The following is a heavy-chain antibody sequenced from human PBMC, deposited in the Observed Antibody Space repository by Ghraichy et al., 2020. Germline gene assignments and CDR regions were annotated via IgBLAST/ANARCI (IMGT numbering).Heavy chain of an antibody. Sequence: ASVKVSCKASGYTFTTYVIIWVRQAPGQGLEWMGWISAYNGNTNYAQKFQGRVTMTTDTSTTTAYMELRSLRSDDTAVYYCARGDMSATDYGNYYYYYYMDVWGKGTTVTVSS. CDR2: ISAYNGNT. CDR3: ARGDMSATDYGNYYYYYYMDV. V-gene: IGHV1-18*01. CDR1: GYTFTTYV. J-gene: IGHJ6*03. D-gene: IGHD4-11*01.